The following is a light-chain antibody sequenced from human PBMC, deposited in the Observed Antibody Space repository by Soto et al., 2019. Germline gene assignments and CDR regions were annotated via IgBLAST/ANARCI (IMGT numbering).Light chain of an antibody. CDR1: KRVTSS. V-gene: IGKV3-11*01. J-gene: IGKJ3*01. Sequence: EIVLTQSPATLSLSPGERATLSSRASKRVTSSLAWYHQKPGQAPRLPIYDASNRATGIPARFSGSGSGTDFTLTISSLEPEDFAVYYCQQRSNWPRTFGPGTKVDIK. CDR2: DAS. CDR3: QQRSNWPRT.